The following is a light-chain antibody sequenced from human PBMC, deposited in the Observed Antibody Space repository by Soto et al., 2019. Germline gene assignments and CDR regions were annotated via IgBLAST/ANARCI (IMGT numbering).Light chain of an antibody. CDR3: LSDAGNYIYV. V-gene: IGLV2-11*01. J-gene: IGLJ1*01. CDR2: DVI. Sequence: QSVLTQPRSVSGSPGQSVTISCTGTSSDIGAYNAVSWYQQHPDKAPRFIIFDVIKRPSGVPDRFSASKSGNTASLTISGLQADDEAEYFYLSDAGNYIYVFGTGTKVTV. CDR1: SSDIGAYNA.